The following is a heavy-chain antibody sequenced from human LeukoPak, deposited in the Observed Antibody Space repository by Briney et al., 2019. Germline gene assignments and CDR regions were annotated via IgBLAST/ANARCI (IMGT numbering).Heavy chain of an antibody. V-gene: IGHV3-30*04. J-gene: IGHJ4*02. Sequence: PGGSLRLSCAASGFTFSSYAMHWVRQAPGKGLEWVAVISYDGSNKYYADSVKGRFTISRDNSKNTLYLQMNSLRAEDTAVYYCARDLGDYDDYWGQGTLVIVSS. CDR2: ISYDGSNK. D-gene: IGHD2-15*01. CDR1: GFTFSSYA. CDR3: ARDLGDYDDY.